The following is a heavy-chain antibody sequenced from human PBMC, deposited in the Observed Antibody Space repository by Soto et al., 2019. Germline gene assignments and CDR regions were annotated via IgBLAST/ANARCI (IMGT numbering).Heavy chain of an antibody. CDR1: GGSISSGNYF. V-gene: IGHV4-31*03. CDR3: ERDQYSGYQFHY. CDR2: IYYSGST. Sequence: SETLSLTCTVSGGSISSGNYFWSWIRQQQGKGLEWIGYIYYSGSTYYNPSLKRRVTISVDTSKNQFSLKLSSVTAADTAVYYCERDQYSGYQFHYWGQGTLVTVSS. J-gene: IGHJ4*02. D-gene: IGHD5-12*01.